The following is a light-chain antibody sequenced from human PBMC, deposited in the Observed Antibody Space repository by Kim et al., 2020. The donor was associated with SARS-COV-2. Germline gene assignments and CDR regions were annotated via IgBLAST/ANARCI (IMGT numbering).Light chain of an antibody. CDR2: RAS. V-gene: IGKV1-5*03. Sequence: DIQMTQFPATLSASVGDRVTITCWASQSISPWVAWYHQKPGKGPKLLIYRASNLESVVPSRFSGSGSRTEFTLTISSLQPDDVGAYYCQHYNSDAPVTFGQGTKLEI. J-gene: IGKJ2*01. CDR1: QSISPW. CDR3: QHYNSDAPVT.